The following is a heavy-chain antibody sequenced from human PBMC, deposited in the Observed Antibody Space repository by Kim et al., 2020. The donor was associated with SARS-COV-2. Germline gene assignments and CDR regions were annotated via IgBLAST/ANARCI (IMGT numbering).Heavy chain of an antibody. CDR2: ISSSGSYV. V-gene: IGHV3-11*01. J-gene: IGHJ3*01. D-gene: IGHD3-10*01. Sequence: GGSLRLSCAASGFTFSDYYMTWVRQAPGKGLEWVSYISSSGSYVNYADSVKGRFIISRDNAKNSLYLQMSSLRAEDTALYYCARVPFGDLSAYYFYVWG. CDR3: ARVPFGDLSAYYFYV. CDR1: GFTFSDYY.